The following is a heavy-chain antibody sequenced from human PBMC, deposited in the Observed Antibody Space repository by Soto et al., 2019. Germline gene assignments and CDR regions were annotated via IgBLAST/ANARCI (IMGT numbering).Heavy chain of an antibody. J-gene: IGHJ6*02. CDR3: ARGEVYSSSSPYYGMDV. V-gene: IGHV1-2*04. CDR2: LNPNSGGT. CDR1: GYTFTGYY. D-gene: IGHD6-6*01. Sequence: ASVKVSCKASGYTFTGYYMHWVRQAPGQGLEWMGWLNPNSGGTNYAQKFQGWVTMTRDTGISTAYMGLSRLRSDDTAVYYCARGEVYSSSSPYYGMDVWGQGTTVTVSS.